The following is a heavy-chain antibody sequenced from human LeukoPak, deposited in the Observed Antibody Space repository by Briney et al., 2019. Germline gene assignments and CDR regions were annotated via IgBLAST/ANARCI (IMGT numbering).Heavy chain of an antibody. J-gene: IGHJ4*02. Sequence: ASVKVSCKAPGYTFTSYYMHWVRQAPGQGLEWMGIINPSGGSTSYAQKFQGRVTMTRDTSTSTVYMELSSLRSEDTAVYYCATLSHCGGDCYSDNYFDYWGQGTLVTVSS. D-gene: IGHD2-21*02. CDR2: INPSGGST. CDR1: GYTFTSYY. CDR3: ATLSHCGGDCYSDNYFDY. V-gene: IGHV1-46*01.